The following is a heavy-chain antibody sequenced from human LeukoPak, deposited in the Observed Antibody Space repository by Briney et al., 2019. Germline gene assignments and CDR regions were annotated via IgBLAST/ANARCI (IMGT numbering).Heavy chain of an antibody. Sequence: GGSLRLSCAASGFTVSSNYMSWVRQAPGKGLEWVSVIYSGGSTYYADSVKGRFTISRDNSKNTLYLQMNSLRAEDTAVYYCARDRLRWFIDYWGQGTLVTVSS. CDR2: IYSGGST. CDR1: GFTVSSNY. CDR3: ARDRLRWFIDY. V-gene: IGHV3-53*01. D-gene: IGHD4-23*01. J-gene: IGHJ4*02.